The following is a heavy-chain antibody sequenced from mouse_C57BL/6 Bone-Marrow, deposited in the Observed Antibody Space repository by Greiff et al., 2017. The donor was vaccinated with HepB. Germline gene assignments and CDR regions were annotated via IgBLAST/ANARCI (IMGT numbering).Heavy chain of an antibody. J-gene: IGHJ3*01. CDR3: ARRGTGPAWFAY. V-gene: IGHV1-64*01. D-gene: IGHD3-3*01. CDR2: IHPNSGST. Sequence: QVQLQQPGAELVKPGASVKLSCKASGYTFTSYWMHWVKQRPGQGLEWIGMIHPNSGSTNYNEKFKSKATLTVDKSSSTAYMQLSSLTSEDSAVYYCARRGTGPAWFAYWGQGTLVTVPA. CDR1: GYTFTSYW.